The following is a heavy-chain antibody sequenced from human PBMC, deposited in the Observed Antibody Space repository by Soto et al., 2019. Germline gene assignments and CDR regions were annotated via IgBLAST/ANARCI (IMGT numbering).Heavy chain of an antibody. V-gene: IGHV3-73*01. CDR1: GFTFSGSA. CDR3: TRLYASVWSDAFDI. J-gene: IGHJ3*02. CDR2: IRNKTDNYAT. D-gene: IGHD2-2*01. Sequence: GGSLRLSCAASGFTFSGSAMHWVRQASGKGLEWVGRIRNKTDNYATAYAASMRGRFTISRDDSKNTAYLQMNSLKTEDTAVYYCTRLYASVWSDAFDIWGQGTMVTVSS.